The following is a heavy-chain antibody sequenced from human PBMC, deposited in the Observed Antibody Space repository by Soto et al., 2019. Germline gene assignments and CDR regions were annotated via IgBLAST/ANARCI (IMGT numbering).Heavy chain of an antibody. CDR2: IRSKANSYAT. CDR1: GLTFSGSA. J-gene: IGHJ6*02. D-gene: IGHD3-10*01. V-gene: IGHV3-73*02. Sequence: EVQLVESGGDLVEPGGSLTLSCAASGLTFSGSAMHWVRQASGKGPEWVGRIRSKANSYATAYAASVKGSFTISRDDSKSTAYLHMRSLRTEDTAVYYCTGHTGGLDNSRLDVWGRGTTVTVSS. CDR3: TGHTGGLDNSRLDV.